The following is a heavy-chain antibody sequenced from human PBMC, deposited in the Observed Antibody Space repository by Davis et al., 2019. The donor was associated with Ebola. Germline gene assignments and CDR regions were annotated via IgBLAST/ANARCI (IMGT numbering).Heavy chain of an antibody. Sequence: GSLRLSCTVSGGSISSSTYYWGWIRQPPGKGLEWIGSLYYSGSTYYNPSLKSRVTISVDTSKNQFSLKLTSVTAADTAVYYCARSSHGGTYLHYFHYWGQGTLVTVSS. J-gene: IGHJ4*02. D-gene: IGHD4-23*01. CDR2: LYYSGST. V-gene: IGHV4-39*01. CDR1: GGSISSSTYY. CDR3: ARSSHGGTYLHYFHY.